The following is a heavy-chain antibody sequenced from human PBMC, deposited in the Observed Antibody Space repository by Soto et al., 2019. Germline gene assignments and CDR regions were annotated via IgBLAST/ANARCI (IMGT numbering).Heavy chain of an antibody. Sequence: QVQLVQSGAEVKKPGSSVKVSCKASGGTFSSYAISWVRQAPGQGLEWMGGIIPIFGTANYAQKFQGRVTITADKSTSTAYMELSSLRSEDTAVYYCARSRVGTTLTTERYFDYWGQGTLVTVSS. J-gene: IGHJ4*02. CDR1: GGTFSSYA. V-gene: IGHV1-69*06. CDR3: ARSRVGTTLTTERYFDY. CDR2: IIPIFGTA. D-gene: IGHD4-17*01.